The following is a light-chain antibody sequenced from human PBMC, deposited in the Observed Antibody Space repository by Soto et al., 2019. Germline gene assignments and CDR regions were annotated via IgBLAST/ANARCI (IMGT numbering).Light chain of an antibody. J-gene: IGKJ4*01. CDR1: QGISTA. V-gene: IGKV1D-13*01. CDR3: QQFHNYPLS. Sequence: AIQLTQSPSSLSASVGDRVTITCRASQGISTALAWYQQRPGKAPKVLIYDASNLQGGVPSRFSGSGSGTDFTLTITSLQPEDFESYYCQQFHNYPLSFGGGTKVDIK. CDR2: DAS.